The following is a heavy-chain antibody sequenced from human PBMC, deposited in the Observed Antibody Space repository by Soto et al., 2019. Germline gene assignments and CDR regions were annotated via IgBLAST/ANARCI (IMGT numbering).Heavy chain of an antibody. CDR3: ARYRREAVAGYTLDN. CDR2: VYNSGST. CDR1: GGSISSNY. V-gene: IGHV4-59*01. Sequence: PSETLSLTCSVSGGSISSNYWTWIRQPPGKGLEWIGYVYNSGSTNYNPSLKSRVTISEDTSKSQFSLKVNSMTAADTAVYYCARYRREAVAGYTLDNWGQGILVTVSS. J-gene: IGHJ4*02. D-gene: IGHD6-13*01.